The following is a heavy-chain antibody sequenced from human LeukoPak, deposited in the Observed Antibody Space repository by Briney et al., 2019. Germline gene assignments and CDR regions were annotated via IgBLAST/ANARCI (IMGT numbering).Heavy chain of an antibody. J-gene: IGHJ4*02. CDR2: ISAYNGNT. V-gene: IGHV1-18*01. Sequence: GASVKVSCKASGYTFTSYGISWVRQAPGQGLEWMGWISAYNGNTNYAQKLQGRVTMTTDTSTSTAYMELRSLRSDDTAVYYCARAEEGITIFGVVITLGSWGQGTLVTVSS. CDR1: GYTFTSYG. D-gene: IGHD3-3*01. CDR3: ARAEEGITIFGVVITLGS.